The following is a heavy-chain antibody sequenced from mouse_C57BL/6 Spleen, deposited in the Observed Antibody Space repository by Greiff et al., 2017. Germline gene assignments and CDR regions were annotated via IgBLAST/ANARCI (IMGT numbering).Heavy chain of an antibody. D-gene: IGHD1-1*01. CDR3: ARSSSRGDWYFDV. CDR1: GYTFTSYW. CDR2: IYPGSGST. Sequence: QVQLQQPGAELVKPGASVKMSCKASGYTFTSYWITWVKQRPGQGLEWIGDIYPGSGSTNYNEKFKSKATLTADKSSSTAYMQLSSLTSEDSAVYDCARSSSRGDWYFDVWGTGTTVTVSS. V-gene: IGHV1-55*01. J-gene: IGHJ1*03.